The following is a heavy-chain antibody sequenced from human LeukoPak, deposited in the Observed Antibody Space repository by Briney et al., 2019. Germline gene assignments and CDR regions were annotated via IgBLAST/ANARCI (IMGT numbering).Heavy chain of an antibody. V-gene: IGHV3-49*03. D-gene: IGHD3-22*01. J-gene: IGHJ5*02. CDR1: GFTFGDYA. CDR3: TRDAGYYDSSGYYSWFDP. Sequence: PGGSLRLSCTASGFTFGDYAMSWFRQAPGKGLEWVGFIRSKAYGGTTEYAASVKGRFTISRDDSKSIAYLQMNSLKTEDTAVYYCTRDAGYYDSSGYYSWFDPWGQGTLVTVSS. CDR2: IRSKAYGGTT.